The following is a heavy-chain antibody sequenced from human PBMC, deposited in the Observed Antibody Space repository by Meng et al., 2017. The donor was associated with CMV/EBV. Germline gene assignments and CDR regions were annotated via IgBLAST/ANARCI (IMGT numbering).Heavy chain of an antibody. V-gene: IGHV3-48*03. CDR2: ISSSGSTI. Sequence: GESLKISCAASGFTFSSYEMNWVRQAPGKGLEWVSYISSSGSTIYYADSVKGRFTISRDNAKNSLYPQMNSLRAEDTAVYYCARALIAVAGSWDYYYGMDVWGQGTTVTVSS. J-gene: IGHJ6*02. CDR3: ARALIAVAGSWDYYYGMDV. CDR1: GFTFSSYE. D-gene: IGHD6-19*01.